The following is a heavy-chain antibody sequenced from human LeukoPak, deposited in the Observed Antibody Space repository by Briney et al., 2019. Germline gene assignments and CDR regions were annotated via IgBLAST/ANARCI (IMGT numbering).Heavy chain of an antibody. CDR1: GFTFSSYA. J-gene: IGHJ4*02. V-gene: IGHV3-7*01. D-gene: IGHD6-13*01. CDR2: INQDGSEK. Sequence: PGGSLRLSCAASGFTFSSYAMSWVRQAPGKGLEWVANINQDGSEKYYVDSVKGRFTISRDNAKNSLYLQMNSLRAEDTAVYYCARDWVRSSCTDWGQGTLVTVSS. CDR3: ARDWVRSSCTD.